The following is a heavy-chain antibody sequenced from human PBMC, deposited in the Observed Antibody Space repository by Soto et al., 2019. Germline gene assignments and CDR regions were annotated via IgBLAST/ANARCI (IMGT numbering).Heavy chain of an antibody. D-gene: IGHD5-12*01. CDR2: INAGNGNT. Sequence: ASVKLSCKASGYTFTSYPMHWVRQAPGQRLEWMGWINAGNGNTKYSQKFQGRVTITRDTSASTAYMELSSLRSEDTAVYYCARDGDIVATILGVYYYYYYMDVWGKGTTVTVSS. CDR3: ARDGDIVATILGVYYYYYYMDV. V-gene: IGHV1-3*01. CDR1: GYTFTSYP. J-gene: IGHJ6*03.